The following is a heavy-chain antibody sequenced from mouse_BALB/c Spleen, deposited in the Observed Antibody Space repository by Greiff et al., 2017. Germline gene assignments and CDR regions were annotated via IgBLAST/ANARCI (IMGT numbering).Heavy chain of an antibody. CDR2: INPSNGRT. V-gene: IGHV1S81*02. D-gene: IGHD2-1*01. CDR3: ARDGNYGY. J-gene: IGHJ2*01. CDR1: GYTFTSYW. Sequence: QVQLQQPGAELVKPGASVKLSCKASGYTFTSYWMHWVKQRPGQGLEWIGEINPSNGRTNYNEKFKSKATLTVDKSSSTAYMQLSSLTSEDSAVYYCARDGNYGYWGQGTTLTVSS.